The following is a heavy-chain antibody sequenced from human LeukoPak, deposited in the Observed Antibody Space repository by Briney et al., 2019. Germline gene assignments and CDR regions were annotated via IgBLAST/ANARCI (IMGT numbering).Heavy chain of an antibody. J-gene: IGHJ5*02. D-gene: IGHD3-3*01. CDR2: INWNGGST. CDR3: AREITIFGVVNEGDWFDP. CDR1: GLTFVDYG. V-gene: IGHV3-20*01. Sequence: GGSLRLSCAASGLTFVDYGMSWVRQAPGRGREWVSGINWNGGSTGYADSVKGRFTISRDNAKNSLYLQMNSLRAEDTALYHCAREITIFGVVNEGDWFDPWGQGTLVTVSS.